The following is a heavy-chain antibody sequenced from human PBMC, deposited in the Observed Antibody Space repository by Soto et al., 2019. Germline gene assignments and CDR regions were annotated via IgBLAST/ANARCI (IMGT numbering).Heavy chain of an antibody. V-gene: IGHV3-74*01. CDR2: ISTDGSVT. CDR3: GRTYRDGLLGLDP. Sequence: SGGSLRVSCVASGFTLSNYWMHWVRQAPGKGLVWVSRISTDGSVTTYADSVKGRFSISRDNAKNTMYLEMSSLRAEDTAIYYCGRTYRDGLLGLDPWGQGTLVTVSS. J-gene: IGHJ5*02. CDR1: GFTLSNYW. D-gene: IGHD7-27*01.